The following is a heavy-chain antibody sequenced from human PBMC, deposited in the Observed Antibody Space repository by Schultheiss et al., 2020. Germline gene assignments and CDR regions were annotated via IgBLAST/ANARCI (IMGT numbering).Heavy chain of an antibody. CDR2: IYTSGST. V-gene: IGHV4-4*07. D-gene: IGHD2-2*01. CDR1: GGSISSYY. Sequence: SETLSLTCTVSGGSISSYYWSWIRQPAGKGLEWIGRIYTSGSTNYNPSLKSRVTMSVDTSKNQFSLKLSSVTAADTAVYYCARDMPAAIQTSWFDPWGQGTLVTVPS. CDR3: ARDMPAAIQTSWFDP. J-gene: IGHJ5*02.